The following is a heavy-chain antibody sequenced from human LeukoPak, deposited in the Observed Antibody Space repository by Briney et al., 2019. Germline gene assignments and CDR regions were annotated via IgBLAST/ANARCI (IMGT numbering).Heavy chain of an antibody. CDR2: IYPGDSDT. CDR1: GYSYTSYW. CDR3: ARQHCSSTSCYAEGFDP. V-gene: IGHV5-51*01. J-gene: IGHJ5*02. D-gene: IGHD2-2*01. Sequence: GESLKISCKGSGYSYTSYWIGWVRQMPGKGLEWMGIIYPGDSDTRYSPSFQGQVTISADKSISTAYLQWSSLKASDTAMYYCARQHCSSTSCYAEGFDPWGQGTLVTVSS.